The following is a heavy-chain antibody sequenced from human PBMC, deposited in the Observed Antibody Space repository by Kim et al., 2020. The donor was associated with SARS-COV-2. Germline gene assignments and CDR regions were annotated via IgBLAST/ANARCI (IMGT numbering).Heavy chain of an antibody. CDR3: ARSSGVTTGFDH. CDR1: GGSFSDYY. V-gene: IGHV4-34*01. J-gene: IGHJ4*02. CDR2: ITHTGNT. D-gene: IGHD3-3*01. Sequence: SETLSLTCAVYGGSFSDYYWNWIRQPPGKGLEWIGEITHTGNTNYNPSLKSRVTMSVDTSKSQFSLSLGSLTAADMAVYYCARSSGVTTGFDHWGQGTLV.